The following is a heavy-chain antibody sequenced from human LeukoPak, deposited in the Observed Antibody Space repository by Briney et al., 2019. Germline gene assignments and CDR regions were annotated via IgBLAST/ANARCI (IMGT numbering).Heavy chain of an antibody. CDR2: INPDSGGT. CDR1: GYTFTDYY. J-gene: IGHJ3*02. D-gene: IGHD3-22*01. V-gene: IGHV1-2*02. CDR3: ARAGVWDYNDSSGYHNGAFDI. Sequence: ASVKVSCKASGYTFTDYYLHWVRKAPGQGLEWMGGINPDSGGTNYAQRFQGRVTMTRDTSISTAYVELSRLRSDDTAFYYCARAGVWDYNDSSGYHNGAFDIWGQGTMVTVSS.